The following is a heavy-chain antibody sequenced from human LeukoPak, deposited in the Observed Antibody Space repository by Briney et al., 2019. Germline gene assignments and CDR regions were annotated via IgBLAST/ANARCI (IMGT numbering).Heavy chain of an antibody. V-gene: IGHV4-34*01. Sequence: PSETLSLTCAVYGGSFSGYYWSWIRQPPGKGLEWIGEINHSGSTNYNPSLKSRVTISVDTSKNQFSLKLSSVTAADTAVYYCARGRRRNYYDSSGTKAGYYFDYWGQGTLVTVSS. J-gene: IGHJ4*02. CDR3: ARGRRRNYYDSSGTKAGYYFDY. CDR1: GGSFSGYY. CDR2: INHSGST. D-gene: IGHD3-22*01.